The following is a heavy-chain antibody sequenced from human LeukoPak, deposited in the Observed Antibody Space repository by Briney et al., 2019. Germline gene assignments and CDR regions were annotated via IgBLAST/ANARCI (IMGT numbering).Heavy chain of an antibody. CDR2: IGTHGTTT. CDR3: AKDPYDILTGYFNWFDP. J-gene: IGHJ5*02. D-gene: IGHD3-9*01. V-gene: IGHV3-23*01. Sequence: GGSLRLSCGASGFTFSNYAMTWVRQAPGKGLEWVSSIGTHGTTTYYAGSVKGRFTISRDNSKNTLYVQMNSLRAEDTAVYYCAKDPYDILTGYFNWFDPWGQGTLVTVSS. CDR1: GFTFSNYA.